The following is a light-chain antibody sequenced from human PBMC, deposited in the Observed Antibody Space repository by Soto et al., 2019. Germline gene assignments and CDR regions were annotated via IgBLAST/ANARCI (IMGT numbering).Light chain of an antibody. CDR3: QSYDSSIVV. V-gene: IGLV6-57*04. J-gene: IGLJ2*01. Sequence: NFMLTQPHSVSESPGKTVTISCTRSSGSIASNYVQWYQQRPGSAPTTVIYEDNQRPSGVPDPFSGSIDSSSNSASLTISGLKTEDEADYYCQSYDSSIVVFGGGTKLTVL. CDR2: EDN. CDR1: SGSIASNY.